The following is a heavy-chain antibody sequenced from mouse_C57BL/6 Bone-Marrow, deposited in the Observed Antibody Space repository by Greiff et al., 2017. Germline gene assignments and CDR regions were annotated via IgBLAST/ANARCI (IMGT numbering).Heavy chain of an antibody. CDR2: IYPRSGNT. V-gene: IGHV1-81*01. J-gene: IGHJ1*03. CDR3: ARPGYYVGWYFDV. CDR1: GYTFTSYG. Sequence: QVQLQQSGAELARPGASVKLSCKASGYTFTSYGISWVKQRTGQGLEWIGEIYPRSGNTYYNEKFKGKATLTADKSSSTAYMELRSLTSEDSAVYVCARPGYYVGWYFDVWGTGTTVTVSS. D-gene: IGHD2-3*01.